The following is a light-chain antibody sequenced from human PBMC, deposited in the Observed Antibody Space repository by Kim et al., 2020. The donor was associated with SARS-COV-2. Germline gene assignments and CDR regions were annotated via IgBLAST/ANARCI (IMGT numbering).Light chain of an antibody. CDR2: VAA. CDR3: QQTYSYPYT. CDR1: QSISTY. J-gene: IGKJ2*01. Sequence: SASVGDRVTITGRASQSISTYLNWYQQKPGKAPNLLIYVAAGLHSGVPSRFSGGGSGTDFTLTISSLQPDDFATYFCQQTYSYPYTFGLGTKLEI. V-gene: IGKV1-39*01.